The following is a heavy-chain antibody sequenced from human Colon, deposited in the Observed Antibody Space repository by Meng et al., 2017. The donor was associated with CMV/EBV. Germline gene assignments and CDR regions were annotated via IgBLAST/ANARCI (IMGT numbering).Heavy chain of an antibody. CDR1: GGSISSYY. D-gene: IGHD5-12*01. CDR3: TTGSTSYLRNAFDM. V-gene: IGHV4-59*01. CDR2: IYYSGST. J-gene: IGHJ3*02. Sequence: SETLSLTCTVSGGSISSYYWSWIRQPPGKGLEWIGYIYYSGSTNYNPSLKSRVTISVDTSKNQFSLKLSSVTAADTAVYYCTTGSTSYLRNAFDMWGQGTMVTVSS.